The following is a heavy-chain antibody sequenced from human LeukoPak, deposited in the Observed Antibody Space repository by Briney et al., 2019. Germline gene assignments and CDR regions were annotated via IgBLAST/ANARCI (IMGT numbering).Heavy chain of an antibody. Sequence: ASVKVSCEASGYAFNRYGISWVRQAPGLGLEWLGWINTYSGNTKFAEKFQGRVTMTTDTSTSTVYLEPTSLSSDDTAVYYCARDTPQHLKRFDLWGQGTLVTVSS. D-gene: IGHD1-1*01. CDR1: GYAFNRYG. CDR2: INTYSGNT. CDR3: ARDTPQHLKRFDL. J-gene: IGHJ4*02. V-gene: IGHV1-18*01.